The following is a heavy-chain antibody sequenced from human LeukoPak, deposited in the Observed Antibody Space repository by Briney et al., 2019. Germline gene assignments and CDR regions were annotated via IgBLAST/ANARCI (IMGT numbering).Heavy chain of an antibody. J-gene: IGHJ4*02. V-gene: IGHV3-7*01. D-gene: IGHD3-9*01. Sequence: GGSLRLSCVASGFTFGSHWMTWVRQAPGMGLEWVANIQPDGTAKEFVGSVKGRFSIPRDNAENSLYLQMNSLRAEDTAVYYSARWNYDSLTGYYIDYWGQGTLVAVSS. CDR2: IQPDGTAK. CDR3: ARWNYDSLTGYYIDY. CDR1: GFTFGSHW.